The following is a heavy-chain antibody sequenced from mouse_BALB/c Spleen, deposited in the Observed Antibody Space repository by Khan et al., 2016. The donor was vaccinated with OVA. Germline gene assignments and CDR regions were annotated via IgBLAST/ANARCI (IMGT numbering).Heavy chain of an antibody. CDR1: GYTFTNYG. Sequence: QIQLVQSGPELKKAGETVKISCKASGYTFTNYGMNWVKQAPGKGLKWMGWINTYTGEPTYAGDSKGRLAFSVETSASTTYLQINNLKDEDTATYFCARSGLLRYALDYWGQGTSVTVSS. J-gene: IGHJ4*01. CDR2: INTYTGEP. CDR3: ARSGLLRYALDY. V-gene: IGHV9-3-1*01. D-gene: IGHD1-1*01.